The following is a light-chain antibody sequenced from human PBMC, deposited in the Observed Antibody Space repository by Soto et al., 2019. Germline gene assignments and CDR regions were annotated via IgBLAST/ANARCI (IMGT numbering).Light chain of an antibody. CDR3: CSYAGSSTLV. V-gene: IGLV2-23*01. CDR2: EGS. Sequence: QSVLTQPASVSGSPGQSITISCTGTSSDVGSYNLVSWYQQHPGKAPKLMIYEGSKRPSGVSNRFSGSKSGNTAYLTISGLQAEDEAGYYCCSYAGSSTLVFGGGTKLTVL. CDR1: SSDVGSYNL. J-gene: IGLJ2*01.